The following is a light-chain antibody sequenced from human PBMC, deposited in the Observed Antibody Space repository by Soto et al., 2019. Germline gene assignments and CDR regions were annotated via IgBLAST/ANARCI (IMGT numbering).Light chain of an antibody. CDR2: DTS. J-gene: IGKJ4*01. CDR3: QQRTNWRLS. V-gene: IGKV3-11*01. Sequence: EIVLTQSPATLSLSPGERATLSCRPSQSVSSHLTWYQQKPGQAPRLLIYDTSNRATGIPARFSGSGSGTDFTLTISSLEPEDFAVYYCQQRTNWRLSFGGGTKVDIK. CDR1: QSVSSH.